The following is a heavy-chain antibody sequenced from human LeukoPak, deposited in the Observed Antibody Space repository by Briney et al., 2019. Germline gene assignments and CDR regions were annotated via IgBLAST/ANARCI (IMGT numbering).Heavy chain of an antibody. CDR1: GFTFSSYS. V-gene: IGHV3-21*04. CDR3: AKNKYQLLPDY. D-gene: IGHD2-2*01. Sequence: GGSLRLSCAASGFTFSSYSMNWVRQAPGKGLEWVSSISSSSSYIYYADSVKGRFTISRDNAKNSLYLQMNSLRAEDTAVYYCAKNKYQLLPDYWGQGTLVTVSS. CDR2: ISSSSSYI. J-gene: IGHJ4*02.